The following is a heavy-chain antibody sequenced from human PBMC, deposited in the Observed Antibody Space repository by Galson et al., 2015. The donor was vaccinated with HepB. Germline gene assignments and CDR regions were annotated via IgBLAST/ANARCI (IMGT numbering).Heavy chain of an antibody. Sequence: SLRLSCAASGFTFSSYAMHWVRQAPGKGLEWVAVISYDGSNKYYADSVKGRFTISRDNSKNTLYLQMNSLRAEDTAVYYCARARTDYYDSSGYSGDDAFDIWGQGTMVTVSS. J-gene: IGHJ3*02. D-gene: IGHD3-22*01. CDR3: ARARTDYYDSSGYSGDDAFDI. V-gene: IGHV3-30-3*01. CDR2: ISYDGSNK. CDR1: GFTFSSYA.